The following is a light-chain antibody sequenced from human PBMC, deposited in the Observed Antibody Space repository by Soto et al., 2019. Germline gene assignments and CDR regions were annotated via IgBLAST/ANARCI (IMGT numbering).Light chain of an antibody. V-gene: IGKV2-30*02. CDR3: MQGTHWPWT. CDR2: EVS. J-gene: IGKJ1*01. Sequence: DVVMTQSPLSLPVTLGQPASISCRSSQSLIHSDGSTYLNWFQQRPGQSPRRLIYEVSDRDSGDPYRFSGSGSGTDFTLKISRVEAEDVGVYYCMQGTHWPWTFGQGTEVEIK. CDR1: QSLIHSDGSTY.